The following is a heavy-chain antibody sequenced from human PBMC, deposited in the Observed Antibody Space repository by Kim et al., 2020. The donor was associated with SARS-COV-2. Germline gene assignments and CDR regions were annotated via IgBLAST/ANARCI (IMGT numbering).Heavy chain of an antibody. CDR2: IYPGDSDT. CDR3: ASSIAAAGTLGAY. D-gene: IGHD6-13*01. CDR1: GYSFTSYW. V-gene: IGHV5-51*01. J-gene: IGHJ4*02. Sequence: GESLKMSCKGSGYSFTSYWIGWVRQMPGKGLEWMGIIYPGDSDTRYSPSFQGQVTISADKSISTAYLQWSSLKASDTAMYYCASSIAAAGTLGAYWGQGTLVTVSS.